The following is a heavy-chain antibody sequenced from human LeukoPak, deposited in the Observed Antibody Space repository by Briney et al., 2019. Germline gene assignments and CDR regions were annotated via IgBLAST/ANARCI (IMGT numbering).Heavy chain of an antibody. Sequence: GGSLRLSCAASGFIVSTKYMSWFRQAPGKGLEWVSLIYNDGTTYYADSVKGRFTISRDNSKNTLYLQMNSLRAEDTAVYYCARDYDTTSGSLGDCWGQGTLVTVSS. CDR3: ARDYDTTSGSLGDC. V-gene: IGHV3-53*01. D-gene: IGHD3-10*01. CDR2: IYNDGTT. CDR1: GFIVSTKY. J-gene: IGHJ4*02.